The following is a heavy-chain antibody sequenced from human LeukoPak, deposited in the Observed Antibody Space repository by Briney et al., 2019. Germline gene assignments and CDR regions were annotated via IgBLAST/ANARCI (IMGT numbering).Heavy chain of an antibody. CDR2: IYYIGST. CDR3: ARDRVTISMNAFDI. V-gene: IGHV4-59*01. D-gene: IGHD3-10*01. CDR1: GGSISSYY. Sequence: SETLSLTCTVSGGSISSYYWSWIRQPPGKGLEWIGYIYYIGSTNYNPSLKSRVTISVDTSKNQFSLKLSSVTAADTAVYYCARDRVTISMNAFDIWGQGTMVTVSS. J-gene: IGHJ3*02.